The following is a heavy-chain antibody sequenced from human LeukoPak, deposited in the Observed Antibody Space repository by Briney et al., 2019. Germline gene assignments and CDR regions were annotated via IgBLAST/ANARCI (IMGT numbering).Heavy chain of an antibody. V-gene: IGHV1-2*02. Sequence: ASVKLSCKASGYTFTGYYTHWVRQAPGQGLEWMGWINPNSGGTNYAQKFQGRVTMTRDTSISTAYMALSSLRSDDTAVYYCARLRAAAPSHNWFDPWGQGTLVTVSS. CDR3: ARLRAAAPSHNWFDP. D-gene: IGHD6-13*01. CDR1: GYTFTGYY. CDR2: INPNSGGT. J-gene: IGHJ5*02.